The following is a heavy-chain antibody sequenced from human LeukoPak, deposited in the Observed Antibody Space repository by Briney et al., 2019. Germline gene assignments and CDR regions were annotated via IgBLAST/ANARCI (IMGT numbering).Heavy chain of an antibody. D-gene: IGHD6-6*01. Sequence: GGSLRLSCAASGFTFSDYYMSWIRQAPGKGLEWVSYISSSGSTIYYADSVKGRLTISRDNAKNSLYLQMNSLRAEDTAVYYCARGSLAARHYYYGMDVWGQGTTVTVSS. CDR3: ARGSLAARHYYYGMDV. CDR1: GFTFSDYY. V-gene: IGHV3-11*01. CDR2: ISSSGSTI. J-gene: IGHJ6*02.